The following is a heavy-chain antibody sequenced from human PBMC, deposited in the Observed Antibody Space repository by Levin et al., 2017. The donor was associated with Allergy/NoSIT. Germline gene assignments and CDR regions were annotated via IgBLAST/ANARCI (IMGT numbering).Heavy chain of an antibody. J-gene: IGHJ4*02. Sequence: GESLKISCAASGFTFSIYAMSWVRQAPGKGLEWVSGISGSGGSTYYADSVKGRFTISRDNSKNTLYLQMNSLRAEDTAVYYCAKGQPYVSQLSYDYWGQGTPVTVSS. CDR3: AKGQPYVSQLSYDY. CDR2: ISGSGGST. V-gene: IGHV3-23*01. CDR1: GFTFSIYA. D-gene: IGHD5-18*01.